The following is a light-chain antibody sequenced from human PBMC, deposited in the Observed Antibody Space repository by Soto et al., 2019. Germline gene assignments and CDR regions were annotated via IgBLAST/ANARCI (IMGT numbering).Light chain of an antibody. CDR3: QQRADWPT. Sequence: EFVLTQSPATLSLSPGERATLSCRASQSVSGYLAWYQYKPGQAPGLLIYDASNRVAGIPARFSGSGFGTDFTLTISSLEAEDFAIYYCQQRADWPTFGPGTRVDIK. CDR1: QSVSGY. J-gene: IGKJ3*01. CDR2: DAS. V-gene: IGKV3-11*01.